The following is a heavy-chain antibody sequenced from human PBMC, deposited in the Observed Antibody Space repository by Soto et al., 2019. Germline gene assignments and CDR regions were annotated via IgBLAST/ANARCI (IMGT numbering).Heavy chain of an antibody. CDR2: IGGTVPDT. CDR3: ARSVAGIYFVL. V-gene: IGHV3-23*01. CDR1: GFTFNIYA. D-gene: IGHD6-19*01. J-gene: IGHJ5*02. Sequence: EVQLLDSGGGLVQPGGSLRLACAASGFTFNIYAMNWVRQTPGKGLEWVSTIGGTVPDTFYAGAVKGRFTNSRDNSKNMLCLQMNILSVADAVVYYFARSVAGIYFVLWGEGALVSVSS.